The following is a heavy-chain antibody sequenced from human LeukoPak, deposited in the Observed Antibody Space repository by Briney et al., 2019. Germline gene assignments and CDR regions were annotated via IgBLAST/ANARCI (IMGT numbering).Heavy chain of an antibody. J-gene: IGHJ6*02. V-gene: IGHV3-66*01. CDR2: IYSGGST. Sequence: GGSLRLSCAASGFTVSSNYMSWVRQAPGKGLEWVSVIYSGGSTYYAGSVKGRFTISRDNSKNTLYLQMNSLSAEDTAVYYCAREGRVVATKKGSYYYYGMDVWGQGTTVTVSS. CDR3: AREGRVVATKKGSYYYYGMDV. D-gene: IGHD5-12*01. CDR1: GFTVSSNY.